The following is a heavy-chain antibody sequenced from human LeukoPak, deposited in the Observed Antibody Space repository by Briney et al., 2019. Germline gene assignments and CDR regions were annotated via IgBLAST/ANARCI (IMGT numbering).Heavy chain of an antibody. CDR2: INHNGNVN. V-gene: IGHV3-7*03. D-gene: IGHD3-16*01. CDR3: ARGGGLDV. CDR1: GFTFENYW. J-gene: IGHJ6*02. Sequence: AGGSLRLSCATSGFTFENYWMHWVRQAPGKGLEWVASINHNGNVNYYVDSVKGRFTISRDNAKNSLYLQMSNLRAEDTAVYFCARGGGLDVWGQGATVTVSS.